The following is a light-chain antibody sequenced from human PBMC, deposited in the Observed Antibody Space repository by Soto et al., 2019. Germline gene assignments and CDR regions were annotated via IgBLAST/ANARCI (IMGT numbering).Light chain of an antibody. CDR2: GAS. V-gene: IGKV3-15*01. J-gene: IGKJ1*01. CDR1: QSISDT. CDR3: QQYNNWPPWT. Sequence: EIVMTPSPATLSLSPGGRATLSCRASQSISDTLAWYQQKPGQAPRLLIHGASTRATGIPARFSGSGSGTEFTLTISSLQSEDFAVYYCQQYNNWPPWTFGQGTKVDI.